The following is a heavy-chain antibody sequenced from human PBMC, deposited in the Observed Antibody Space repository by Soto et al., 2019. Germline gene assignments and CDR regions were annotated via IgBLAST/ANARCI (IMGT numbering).Heavy chain of an antibody. V-gene: IGHV1-69*13. J-gene: IGHJ4*02. D-gene: IGHD2-15*01. CDR3: ARDRDNCSGGSCYFDY. CDR2: ITPIFGTA. Sequence: GASVKVSCKASGGTFSSYAISWVRQAPGQGLEWMGGITPIFGTANYAQKFQGRVTITADESTSTAYMELSSLRSEDTAVYYCARDRDNCSGGSCYFDYWGQGTLVTVSS. CDR1: GGTFSSYA.